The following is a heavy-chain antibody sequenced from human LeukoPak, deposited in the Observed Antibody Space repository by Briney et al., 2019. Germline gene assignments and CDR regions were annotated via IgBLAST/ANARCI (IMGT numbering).Heavy chain of an antibody. CDR2: IIPIFGTA. CDR3: ARSRKDDYVWGSYGY. V-gene: IGHV1-69*05. Sequence: SVKLSCKASGGTFSSYAISWVRQAPGQGLEWMGGIIPIFGTANYAQKFQGRVTITTDESTSTAYMELSSLRSEDTAVYYCARSRKDDYVWGSYGYWGQGTLVTVSS. CDR1: GGTFSSYA. J-gene: IGHJ4*02. D-gene: IGHD3-16*01.